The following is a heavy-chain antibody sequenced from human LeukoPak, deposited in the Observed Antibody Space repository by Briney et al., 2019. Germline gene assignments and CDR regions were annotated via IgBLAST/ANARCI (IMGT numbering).Heavy chain of an antibody. D-gene: IGHD2-15*01. CDR1: GFTCSSYG. V-gene: IGHV3-33*01. CDR3: ARARGYCSGGSCFDGMDV. J-gene: IGHJ6*02. CDR2: IWYDGSNK. Sequence: GSLRLSCAASGFTCSSYGMHWVRQAPGKGLEWVAVIWYDGSNKYYADSVKGRFTISRDNPKNTLYLQMNSLRAEDTAVYYCARARGYCSGGSCFDGMDVWGQGTTVTVSS.